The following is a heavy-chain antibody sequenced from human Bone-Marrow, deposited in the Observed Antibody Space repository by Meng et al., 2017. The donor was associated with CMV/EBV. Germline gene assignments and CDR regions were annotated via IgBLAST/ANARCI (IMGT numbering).Heavy chain of an antibody. J-gene: IGHJ4*02. D-gene: IGHD7-27*01. CDR2: ISGSGSDSTI. Sequence: GGSLRLSCAASGFTFSDYYMTWIRQAPGKGLEWVSYISGSGSDSTIYYAGSVKGRFTISRDNAKNSLYLQMNSLRVEDTAVYYCARPWGHWGQGTLVTVSS. CDR3: ARPWGH. CDR1: GFTFSDYY. V-gene: IGHV3-11*04.